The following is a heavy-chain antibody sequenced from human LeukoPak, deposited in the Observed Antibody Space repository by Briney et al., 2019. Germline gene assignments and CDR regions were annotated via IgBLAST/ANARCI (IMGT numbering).Heavy chain of an antibody. Sequence: PGGSLRLSCAASGFTFSSYAMSWVRQAPGKGLEWVGFIRSKAYGGTTEYAASVKGRFTISRDDSKSIAYLQMNSLKTEDTAVYYCTRDRRNYYDSSGYSYWGQGTLVTVSS. D-gene: IGHD3-22*01. J-gene: IGHJ4*02. V-gene: IGHV3-49*04. CDR1: GFTFSSYA. CDR2: IRSKAYGGTT. CDR3: TRDRRNYYDSSGYSY.